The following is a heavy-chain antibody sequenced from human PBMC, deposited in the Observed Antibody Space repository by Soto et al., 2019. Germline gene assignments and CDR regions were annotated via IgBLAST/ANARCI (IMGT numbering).Heavy chain of an antibody. J-gene: IGHJ4*02. D-gene: IGHD3-10*01. Sequence: EVQVLESGGGLVQPGGSLRLSCAASGFTLSGYAMSWVRQAPGKGLEWVSTITGNSATTHYADFVKGRFTISRDNSKNTLYLQMNSLRADDTAVYYCANDLRGNYVGNFDCWGQGTLVTVSS. CDR1: GFTLSGYA. V-gene: IGHV3-23*01. CDR2: ITGNSATT. CDR3: ANDLRGNYVGNFDC.